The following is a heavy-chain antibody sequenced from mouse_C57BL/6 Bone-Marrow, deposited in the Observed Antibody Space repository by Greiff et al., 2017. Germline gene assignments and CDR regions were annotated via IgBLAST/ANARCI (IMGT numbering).Heavy chain of an antibody. CDR3: ARLRGAWFAY. Sequence: VQLQQSGPELVKPGASVKISCKASGYTFTDYYMNWVKQSHGKSLEWIGDINPNNGGTSYNQKFKGKATLTVDKSSSTAYMELRSLTSEDSAVYYCARLRGAWFAYWGQGTLVTVSA. J-gene: IGHJ3*01. CDR1: GYTFTDYY. CDR2: INPNNGGT. V-gene: IGHV1-26*01.